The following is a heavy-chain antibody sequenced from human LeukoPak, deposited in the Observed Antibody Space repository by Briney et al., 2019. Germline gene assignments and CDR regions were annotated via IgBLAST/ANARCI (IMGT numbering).Heavy chain of an antibody. CDR1: GFTFSSYE. J-gene: IGHJ3*02. Sequence: PGGSLRLSCAASGFTFSSYEMNWVRRAPGKGLEWLSHIRRSGSTIYYADSVKGRFTISRDNAKNSLYLQMNSLRAEDTAVYYCARDGERYFDWLLGGSAFDIWGQGTMVTVSS. D-gene: IGHD3-9*01. CDR2: IRRSGSTI. CDR3: ARDGERYFDWLLGGSAFDI. V-gene: IGHV3-48*03.